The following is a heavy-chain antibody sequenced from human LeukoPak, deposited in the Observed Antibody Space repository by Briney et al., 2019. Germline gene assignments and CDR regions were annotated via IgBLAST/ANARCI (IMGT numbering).Heavy chain of an antibody. V-gene: IGHV3-7*03. D-gene: IGHD5-12*01. CDR1: GFTFSTYW. CDR2: IKQDGSVK. Sequence: GGSLRLSCAASGFTFSTYWMSWVRQAPGKGLEWVANIKQDGSVKNYVDSVRGRFTISRDNAKNSLYLQMNSLRADDTAMYYCVRGGYGPDYWGQGTLVTVSS. CDR3: VRGGYGPDY. J-gene: IGHJ4*02.